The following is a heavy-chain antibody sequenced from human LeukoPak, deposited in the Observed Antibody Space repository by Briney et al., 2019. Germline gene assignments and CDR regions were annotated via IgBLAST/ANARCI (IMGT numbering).Heavy chain of an antibody. J-gene: IGHJ6*03. CDR1: GYSFTSYW. D-gene: IGHD3-10*01. V-gene: IGHV5-51*01. Sequence: PGESLQSSCKGSGYSFTSYWIGWVRQMPGKGLEWMGIIYPGNSNTRYSPSFQGQVTISADKSISTAYLQWSSLKASDTAMYYCARIPYHYYGSGSYSNYYYYYMDVWGKGTTLIVSS. CDR3: ARIPYHYYGSGSYSNYYYYYMDV. CDR2: IYPGNSNT.